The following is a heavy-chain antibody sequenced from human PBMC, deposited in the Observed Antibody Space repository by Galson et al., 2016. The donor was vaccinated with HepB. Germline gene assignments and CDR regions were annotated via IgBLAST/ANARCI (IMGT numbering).Heavy chain of an antibody. Sequence: PALVKPTQTLTLTCTFSGSSLSTSGVGVAWIRQPPGKALEWLAPIYWDDDKRYSPSLENRLAITKDTSKNRVVLTMTDRDPEDTATYYCSYSLAYWGQGTLGTVSS. CDR3: SYSLAY. V-gene: IGHV2-5*02. CDR1: GSSLSTSGVG. J-gene: IGHJ4*02. CDR2: IYWDDDK.